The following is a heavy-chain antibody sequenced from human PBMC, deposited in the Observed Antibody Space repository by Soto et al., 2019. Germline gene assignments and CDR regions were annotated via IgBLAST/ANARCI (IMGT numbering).Heavy chain of an antibody. CDR3: ARADYYGSSGYHLDY. J-gene: IGHJ4*02. V-gene: IGHV1-46*01. D-gene: IGHD3-22*01. Sequence: ASVKVSCKASGYTFSNFYIHWVLQTPGQGLEWMGIINPSGGSTSYAQKFQGRVTMTRDTSTSTVYMELSSLRSEDTAVHYCARADYYGSSGYHLDYWGQGTLVTVSS. CDR2: INPSGGST. CDR1: GYTFSNFY.